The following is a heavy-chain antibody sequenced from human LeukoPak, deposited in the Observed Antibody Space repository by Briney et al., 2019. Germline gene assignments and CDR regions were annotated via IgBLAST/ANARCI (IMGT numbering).Heavy chain of an antibody. V-gene: IGHV1-69*04. CDR1: GGTFTRYA. CDR3: ARNWNHEDLIRSWFDP. CDR2: IIPILGMA. Sequence: SVKVSCKASGGTFTRYAISWVRQAPGQGLEWMGRIIPILGMANYAQKLQGRVTITADTSTSTAYMELSSLRSEDTAVHYCARNWNHEDLIRSWFDPWGQGTLVTVSS. D-gene: IGHD1-14*01. J-gene: IGHJ5*02.